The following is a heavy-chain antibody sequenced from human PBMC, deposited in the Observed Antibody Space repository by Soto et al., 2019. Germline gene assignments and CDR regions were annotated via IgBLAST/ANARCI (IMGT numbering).Heavy chain of an antibody. CDR3: ARDYYYGMDV. CDR2: INHSGST. V-gene: IGHV4-34*01. Sequence: SETLSLTCAVYGGSFSGYYWSWIRQPPGKGLEWIGEINHSGSTNYNPSLKGRVTISVDTSKNQFSLKLSSVTAADTAVYYCARDYYYGMDVWGQGTTVTVSS. J-gene: IGHJ6*02. CDR1: GGSFSGYY.